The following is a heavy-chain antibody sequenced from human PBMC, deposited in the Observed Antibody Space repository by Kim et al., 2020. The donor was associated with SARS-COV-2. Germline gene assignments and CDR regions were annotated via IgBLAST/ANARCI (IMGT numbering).Heavy chain of an antibody. D-gene: IGHD2-2*01. CDR3: ARVEVVVPAATPDYYYYYMDV. Sequence: SVKVSCKASGGTFSSYAISWVRQAPGQGLEWMGRIIPILGIANYAQKFQGRVTITADKSTSTAYMELSILRSEDPAVYYCARVEVVVPAATPDYYYYYMDVWGKGTTVTVSS. V-gene: IGHV1-69*04. CDR1: GGTFSSYA. CDR2: IIPILGIA. J-gene: IGHJ6*03.